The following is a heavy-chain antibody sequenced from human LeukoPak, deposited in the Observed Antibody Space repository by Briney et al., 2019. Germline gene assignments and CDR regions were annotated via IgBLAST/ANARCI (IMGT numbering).Heavy chain of an antibody. V-gene: IGHV3-48*01. Sequence: PGGSLRLSCAASGFTFSSYSMNWVRQAPGKGLEWVSYISSSSSTIYYADSVKGRFTISRDNAKNSLYLQMNSLRAEDTAVYYCAREYYYASGSYYFDSWGQGTLVTVSS. CDR1: GFTFSSYS. CDR3: AREYYYASGSYYFDS. J-gene: IGHJ4*02. CDR2: ISSSSSTI. D-gene: IGHD3-10*01.